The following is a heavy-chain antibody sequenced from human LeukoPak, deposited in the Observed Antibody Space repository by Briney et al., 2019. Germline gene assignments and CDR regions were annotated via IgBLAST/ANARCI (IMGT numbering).Heavy chain of an antibody. V-gene: IGHV3-30*02. CDR1: GFTFSRNG. Sequence: GGSLRLSCAASGFTFSRNGMHWVRQAPGKGPEWVAFIRYDGSNEYYADSVKGRFTISRDNSKNTLYLQMNSLRAEDTAVYYCASEQYCSSTSCYEFDYWGQGTLVTVSS. D-gene: IGHD2-2*01. CDR2: IRYDGSNE. CDR3: ASEQYCSSTSCYEFDY. J-gene: IGHJ4*02.